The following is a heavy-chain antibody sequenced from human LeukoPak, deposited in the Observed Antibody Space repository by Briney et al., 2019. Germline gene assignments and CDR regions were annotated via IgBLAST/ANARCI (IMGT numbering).Heavy chain of an antibody. J-gene: IGHJ4*02. CDR3: ARGWRVATGVDY. CDR1: GGTFSSYA. V-gene: IGHV1-69*05. Sequence: SVKVSCKASGGTFSSYAISWVRQAPGQGLEWMGRIIPIFGTANYAQKFQGRVTITTDESTSTAYMELSSLRSEDTAVYYCARGWRVATGVDYWGQGTLVTVSS. CDR2: IIPIFGTA. D-gene: IGHD5-12*01.